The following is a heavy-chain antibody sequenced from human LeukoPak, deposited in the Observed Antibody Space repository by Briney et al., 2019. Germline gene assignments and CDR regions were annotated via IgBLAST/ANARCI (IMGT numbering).Heavy chain of an antibody. D-gene: IGHD6-13*01. CDR2: IYYSGST. J-gene: IGHJ4*02. Sequence: SETLSLTCTVSGGSISSYYWSWIRQPPGKGLEWIGYIYYSGSTNYNPSLKSRVAISVDTSKNQFSLKLSSVTAADTAVYYCARMSIAAAGAFDYWGQGTLVTVSS. V-gene: IGHV4-59*01. CDR1: GGSISSYY. CDR3: ARMSIAAAGAFDY.